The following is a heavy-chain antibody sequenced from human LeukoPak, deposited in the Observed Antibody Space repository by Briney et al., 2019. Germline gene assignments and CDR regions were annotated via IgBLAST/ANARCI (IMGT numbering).Heavy chain of an antibody. CDR2: IYWNDDK. CDR3: AHSVMWLLPMKYSNWFDP. V-gene: IGHV2-5*01. D-gene: IGHD3-22*01. J-gene: IGHJ5*02. CDR1: GFSLSTSGVG. Sequence: SGPTLVNPTQTLTLTCTFSGFSLSTSGVGVGWIRQPPGKALEWLALIYWNDDKRYSPSLKSRLTITKDTSKNQVVLTMANMDPVDTATYYCAHSVMWLLPMKYSNWFDPWGQGTLVTVSS.